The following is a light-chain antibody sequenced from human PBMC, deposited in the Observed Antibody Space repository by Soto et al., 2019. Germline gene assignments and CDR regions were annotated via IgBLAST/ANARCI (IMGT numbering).Light chain of an antibody. J-gene: IGKJ2*01. V-gene: IGKV1-5*01. CDR2: DAS. CDR3: QQYNIYSRT. Sequence: DIQMTQSPSTLSTSVGDRVTITCRASQSISTWLAWYQQKPGKAPKLLIFDASILASGVPSRFRGSGSGTEFPLTIDSLQPDDFATYYCQQYNIYSRTFGQGTKLEMK. CDR1: QSISTW.